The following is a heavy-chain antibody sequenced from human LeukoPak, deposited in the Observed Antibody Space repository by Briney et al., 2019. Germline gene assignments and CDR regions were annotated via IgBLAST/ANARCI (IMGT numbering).Heavy chain of an antibody. CDR2: IYYSGST. Sequence: PSETLSLTCTVSGGSISSSSYYWGWIRQPPGKGLEWIGSIYYSGSTYYNPSLKSRVTISVDTSKDQFSLKLSSVTAADTAVCYCAGAAAETYWGYFEYWGQGTLVTVSS. CDR3: AGAAAETYWGYFEY. D-gene: IGHD6-13*01. CDR1: GGSISSSSYY. J-gene: IGHJ4*02. V-gene: IGHV4-39*07.